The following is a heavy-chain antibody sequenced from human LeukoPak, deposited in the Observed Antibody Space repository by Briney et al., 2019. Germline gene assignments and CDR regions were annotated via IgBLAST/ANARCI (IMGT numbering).Heavy chain of an antibody. J-gene: IGHJ4*02. CDR3: ARETTIPPYYFDY. Sequence: ASVTVSFKASGYAFTTYDIIWVRQPPAQGHELMGWRNPNSGNTGYSHTFQNRLTMTRDTSISTAYMELSSVRSEDTAVYFCARETTIPPYYFDYWGLGTPVIVSS. D-gene: IGHD3-9*01. CDR1: GYAFTTYD. CDR2: RNPNSGNT. V-gene: IGHV1-8*01.